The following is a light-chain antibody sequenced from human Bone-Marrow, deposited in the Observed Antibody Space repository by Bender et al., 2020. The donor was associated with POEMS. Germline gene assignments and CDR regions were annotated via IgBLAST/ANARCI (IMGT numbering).Light chain of an antibody. Sequence: QSVLTQPPSASGTPGQRVTISCSGSSSNIGTNPVNWYQQLPGTAPKLLIYINNQRPSGVPDRFSGSKSGNTASLTVSGLQAEDEAEYYCSSYGGSNNVGVFGGGTKLTV. CDR3: SSYGGSNNVGV. CDR2: INN. V-gene: IGLV1-44*01. CDR1: SSNIGTNP. J-gene: IGLJ2*01.